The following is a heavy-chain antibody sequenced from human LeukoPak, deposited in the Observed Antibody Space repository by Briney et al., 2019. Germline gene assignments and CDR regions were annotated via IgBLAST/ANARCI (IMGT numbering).Heavy chain of an antibody. V-gene: IGHV6-1*01. Sequence: SQTLSLTCAISGDIVSSNSAAWNWIRQSPSRGLEWLGRTYYRSKWYNDYAVSVKSRITINPDTSKNQFSLQLNSVTPEDTAVYYCAREAEIAVAGTFPEDAFDIWGQGTMVTVSS. J-gene: IGHJ3*02. CDR2: TYYRSKWYN. CDR1: GDIVSSNSAA. D-gene: IGHD6-19*01. CDR3: AREAEIAVAGTFPEDAFDI.